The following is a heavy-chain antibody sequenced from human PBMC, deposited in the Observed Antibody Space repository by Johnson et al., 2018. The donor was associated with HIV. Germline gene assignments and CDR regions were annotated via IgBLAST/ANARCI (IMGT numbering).Heavy chain of an antibody. J-gene: IGHJ3*02. V-gene: IGHV3-23*04. CDR3: AKRWGYDSRGDQLDI. Sequence: EVQLVESGGGLVQPGGSLRLSCAASGFTVSSNYMSWVRQAPGKGLEWVSGISGGGGRTFYAESVKGRFTISRDNSKTTLYLEMNSLRAEDTAVYYCAKRWGYDSRGDQLDIWGQGTMVTVSS. D-gene: IGHD3-22*01. CDR2: ISGGGGRT. CDR1: GFTVSSNY.